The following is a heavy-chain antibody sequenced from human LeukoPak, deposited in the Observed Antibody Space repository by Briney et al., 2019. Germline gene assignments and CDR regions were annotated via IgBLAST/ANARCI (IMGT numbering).Heavy chain of an antibody. J-gene: IGHJ6*02. V-gene: IGHV3-23*01. Sequence: GGSLRLSCTASGFTFSDYAMSWVRQAPGEGLEWVSSISDNGGGTYYADSVKGRFTISRDNSKNTLFLQMNSLRAEDTAVYYCAKEAYYDFWSGYFSGMDVWGQGTTVTVSS. CDR1: GFTFSDYA. CDR3: AKEAYYDFWSGYFSGMDV. D-gene: IGHD3-3*01. CDR2: ISDNGGGT.